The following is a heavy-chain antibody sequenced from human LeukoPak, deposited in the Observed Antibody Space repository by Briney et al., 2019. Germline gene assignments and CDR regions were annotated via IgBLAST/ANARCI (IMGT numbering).Heavy chain of an antibody. CDR1: GFTFSSYS. V-gene: IGHV3-48*02. CDR2: IRSSGGTI. CDR3: VRDHDALDY. Sequence: GGSLRLSCVASGFTFSSYSMNWVRHAPGRGLEGVSYIRSSGGTIYYADSVKGRFTISRDNAKNSVYLQMNGLRDEDTAVYYCVRDHDALDYWGQGTLVTVSS. D-gene: IGHD1-1*01. J-gene: IGHJ4*02.